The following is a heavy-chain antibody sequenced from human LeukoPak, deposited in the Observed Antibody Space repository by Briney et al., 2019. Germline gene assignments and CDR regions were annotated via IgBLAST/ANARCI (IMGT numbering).Heavy chain of an antibody. V-gene: IGHV4-59*02. CDR1: GASVSSYY. CDR3: ARGRGSGNYYKSVLED. D-gene: IGHD3-10*01. J-gene: IGHJ4*02. CDR2: IYHSGGA. Sequence: SETLSLTCSVSGASVSSYYYNWIRQSPGKPLEWIGYIYHSGGANYNPSLSSRVTISVDTSKNHFSLRLNSVTAADTAVYFCARGRGSGNYYKSVLEDWGQGTLVTVSS.